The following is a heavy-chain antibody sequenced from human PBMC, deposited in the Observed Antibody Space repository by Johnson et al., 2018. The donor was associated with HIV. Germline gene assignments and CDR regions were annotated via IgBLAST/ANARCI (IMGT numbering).Heavy chain of an antibody. CDR2: MWYDGSNN. J-gene: IGHJ3*02. Sequence: QVTLVESGGGLVQPGGSLKLSCVASGFTFSGSAMHWVRQAPGKGLEWVAAMWYDGSNNYYADSVKGRFTISRDNSKNTLYLQINSLKTEDTAVYYCARGPRNPGLDAFDIWGQGTVVTVSS. V-gene: IGHV3-33*08. CDR1: GFTFSGSA. D-gene: IGHD1-14*01. CDR3: ARGPRNPGLDAFDI.